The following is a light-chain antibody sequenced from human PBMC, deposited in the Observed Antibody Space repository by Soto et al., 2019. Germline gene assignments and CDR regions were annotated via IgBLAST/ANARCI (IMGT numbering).Light chain of an antibody. V-gene: IGKV1-9*01. CDR3: QQLNSYPPT. CDR1: QGISSY. CDR2: AAS. Sequence: LTESPSSLSTSVGDRVTITCRASQGISSYLAWYQQKPGKAPKLLIYAASTLQSGVPSRFSGSGSGTDFTLTISSLQPEDFATYHCQQLNSYPPTFGGGTKV. J-gene: IGKJ4*01.